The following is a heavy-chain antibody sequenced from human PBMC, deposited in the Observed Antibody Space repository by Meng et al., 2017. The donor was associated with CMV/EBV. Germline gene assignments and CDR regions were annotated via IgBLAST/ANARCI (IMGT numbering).Heavy chain of an antibody. J-gene: IGHJ4*02. D-gene: IGHD4-23*01. CDR3: ARAGDYGGRGYFDY. V-gene: IGHV1-69*01. Sequence: VTRVQSGAGVKKRGSSVKVSCKASGGNFSSYAISWVRQAPGQGLEWMGGIIPIFGTANYAQKFQGRVTITADESTSTAYMELSSLRSEDTAVYYCARAGDYGGRGYFDYWGQGTLVTVSS. CDR1: GGNFSSYA. CDR2: IIPIFGTA.